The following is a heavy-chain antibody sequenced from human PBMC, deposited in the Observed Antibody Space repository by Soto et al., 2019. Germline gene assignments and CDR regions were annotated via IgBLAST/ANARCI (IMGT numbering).Heavy chain of an antibody. Sequence: GGSVRLSCAGSGFTFNNFWMHWVRQAPGKGLVWVARINTDGSVTSHADSVKGRFTISRDNAKSTLYLQMNSLRAEDSARYYCARQTGLGATNYWGRGTLVTVSS. V-gene: IGHV3-74*01. CDR1: GFTFNNFW. J-gene: IGHJ4*02. D-gene: IGHD1-26*01. CDR2: INTDGSVT. CDR3: ARQTGLGATNY.